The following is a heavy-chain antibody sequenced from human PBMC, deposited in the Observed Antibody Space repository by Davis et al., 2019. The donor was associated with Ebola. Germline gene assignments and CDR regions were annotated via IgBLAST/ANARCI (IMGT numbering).Heavy chain of an antibody. J-gene: IGHJ4*02. CDR2: ISDSSTPI. CDR1: GFTFSAYS. CDR3: ARLGDRYCSGGSCYPHYFDY. D-gene: IGHD2-15*01. Sequence: GSLRLPCAASGFTFSAYSMNWVRQAPGKGLEWVLYISDSSTPIYYADSVKGRFTISRDNAKNSLYLQMNSLRAEDTAVYYCARLGDRYCSGGSCYPHYFDYWGQGTLVTVSS. V-gene: IGHV3-21*05.